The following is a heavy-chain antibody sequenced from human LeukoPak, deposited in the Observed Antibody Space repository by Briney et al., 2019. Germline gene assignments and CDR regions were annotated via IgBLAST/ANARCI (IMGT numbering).Heavy chain of an antibody. D-gene: IGHD3-22*01. Sequence: SETLSLTCTVSGGPISSYYWSWIRQPPGKGLEWIGYIYYSGSTNYNPSLKSRVTISVDTSKNQFSLKLSSVTAADTAVYYCARAGRVAYYYDSSGYPAGSGYGMDVWGQGTTVTVSS. V-gene: IGHV4-59*01. CDR3: ARAGRVAYYYDSSGYPAGSGYGMDV. CDR2: IYYSGST. J-gene: IGHJ6*02. CDR1: GGPISSYY.